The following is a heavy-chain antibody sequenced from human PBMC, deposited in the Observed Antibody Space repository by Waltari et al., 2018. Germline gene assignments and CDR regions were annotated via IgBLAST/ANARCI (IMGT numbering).Heavy chain of an antibody. D-gene: IGHD3-22*01. V-gene: IGHV3-15*01. CDR2: IKSKTDGGTT. J-gene: IGHJ5*02. CDR1: GFTFSNAW. Sequence: EVQLVESGGGLVKPGGSLRLSCAASGFTFSNAWMSWVRPAPGMGLEWVGRIKSKTDGGTTDYAAPVKGRFTISRDDSKNTLYLQMNSLKTEDTAVYYCTTDLDSSGYDPWGQGTLVTVSS. CDR3: TTDLDSSGYDP.